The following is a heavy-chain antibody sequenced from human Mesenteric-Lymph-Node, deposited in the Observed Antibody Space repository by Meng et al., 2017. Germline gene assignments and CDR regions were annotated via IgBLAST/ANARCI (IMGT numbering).Heavy chain of an antibody. CDR2: IMCDGSEK. CDR3: VRGLSGGGSCRNSGQF. D-gene: IGHD2-15*01. CDR1: GFTFSSSW. V-gene: IGHV3-52*01. J-gene: IGHJ4*02. Sequence: GGSLRLSCAASGFTFSSSWMLWVCQSTEKGLEWVAGIMCDGSEKCYVDPVKGRLTISRDNAKNSLYLQVNSLRAEDMTVYCCVRGLSGGGSCRNSGQFWGQGTLVTVSS.